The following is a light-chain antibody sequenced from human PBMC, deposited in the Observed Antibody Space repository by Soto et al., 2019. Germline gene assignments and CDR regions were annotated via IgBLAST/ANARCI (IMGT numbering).Light chain of an antibody. V-gene: IGLV2-11*01. CDR1: SXDVGAYNY. CDR2: DVS. Sequence: QSVLTQPRSVSGSPGQSVTICCTGTSXDVGAYNYVSWYQQHPGKAPKFMIYDVSKRPSGVPDRFSGSKSGNTASLTISGLQAEDEADYYCCSYAGTYSYVFGTGTKVTVL. J-gene: IGLJ1*01. CDR3: CSYAGTYSYV.